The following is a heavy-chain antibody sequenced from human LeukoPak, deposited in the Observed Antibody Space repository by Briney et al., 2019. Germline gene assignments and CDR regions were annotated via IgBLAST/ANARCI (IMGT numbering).Heavy chain of an antibody. CDR1: GFTFSSYA. CDR3: ASQLIVVVVAANDY. CDR2: ISGSAGST. D-gene: IGHD2-15*01. J-gene: IGHJ4*02. Sequence: PGGSLRLSCAASGFTFSSYAMSWVRQAPGKGLEWVSAISGSAGSTYYADSVKGRFTISRDNSKNTLYLQMNSLRAEDTAVYYCASQLIVVVVAANDYWGQGTLVTVSS. V-gene: IGHV3-23*01.